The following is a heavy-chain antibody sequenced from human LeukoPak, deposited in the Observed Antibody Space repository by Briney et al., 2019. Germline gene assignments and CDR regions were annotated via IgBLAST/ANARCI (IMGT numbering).Heavy chain of an antibody. D-gene: IGHD6-13*01. CDR1: GGSISSSSYY. Sequence: SETLSLTCTVSGGSISSSSYYWGWIRQPPGKGLEWIGSIYYSGSTYYNPSLKSRVTISVDTSKNQFSLKLSSVTAAGPAVYFWAKHYSRSRQPVTFDPCGEGNLVTVSS. CDR2: IYYSGST. CDR3: AKHYSRSRQPVTFDP. V-gene: IGHV4-39*01. J-gene: IGHJ5*02.